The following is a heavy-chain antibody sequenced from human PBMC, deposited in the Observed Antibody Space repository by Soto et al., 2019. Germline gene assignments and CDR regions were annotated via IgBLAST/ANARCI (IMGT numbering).Heavy chain of an antibody. V-gene: IGHV1-18*01. Sequence: GASVKVSCKASGYTFTSYGISWVRQAPGQGLEWMGWISAYNGNTNCAQKLQGRVTMTTDTSTSTAYMELRSLRSDDTAVYYCARDLSIHTWSGYPPDGMAVSARGNTVPVSS. J-gene: IGHJ6*01. D-gene: IGHD3-9*01. CDR1: GYTFTSYG. CDR2: ISAYNGNT. CDR3: ARDLSIHTWSGYPPDGMAV.